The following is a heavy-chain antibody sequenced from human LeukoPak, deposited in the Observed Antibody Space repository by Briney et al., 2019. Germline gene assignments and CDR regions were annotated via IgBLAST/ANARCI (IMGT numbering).Heavy chain of an antibody. D-gene: IGHD3-10*01. Sequence: PSETLSLTCTVSGGSISSGSYYWSWIRQPAGKGLEWIGRIYTSGSTNYNPSLKSRVTISVDTSKNQFSLKLSSVTAADTAVYYCARGTMVRGTPYYYYYMDVWGKGTTVTVSS. J-gene: IGHJ6*03. CDR3: ARGTMVRGTPYYYYYMDV. CDR2: IYTSGST. CDR1: GGSISSGSYY. V-gene: IGHV4-61*02.